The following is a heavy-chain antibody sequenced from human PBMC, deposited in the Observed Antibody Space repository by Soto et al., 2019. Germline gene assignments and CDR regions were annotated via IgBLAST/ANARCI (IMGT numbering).Heavy chain of an antibody. Sequence: ASVKVSCKASGYPFTYYYMHWVRQAPGQGLEWMGIINPSGGRTNYTQKFQGRVTMTRDTSTSTVYMDLSSLRSEDTAVYYCAREASYYGAAPWCFDLRGRRTPVTVSS. J-gene: IGHJ2*01. D-gene: IGHD4-17*01. CDR2: INPSGGRT. CDR1: GYPFTYYY. CDR3: AREASYYGAAPWCFDL. V-gene: IGHV1-46*01.